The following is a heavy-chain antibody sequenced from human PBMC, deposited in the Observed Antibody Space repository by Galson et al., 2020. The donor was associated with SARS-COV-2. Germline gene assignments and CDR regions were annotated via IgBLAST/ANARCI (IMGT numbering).Heavy chain of an antibody. J-gene: IGHJ4*02. CDR3: SRSLLWFGGYGFFDY. V-gene: IGHV3-30-3*01. CDR2: ISYDGSNK. CDR1: GFTFSSYA. Sequence: GESLKISCAASGFTFSSYAMHWVRQAPGKGLEWVAVISYDGSNKYYSGSVKGRFTISRDNSKNTLYLQMNSLRAEDTAVYYCSRSLLWFGGYGFFDYWGQGTLVTVSS. D-gene: IGHD3-10*01.